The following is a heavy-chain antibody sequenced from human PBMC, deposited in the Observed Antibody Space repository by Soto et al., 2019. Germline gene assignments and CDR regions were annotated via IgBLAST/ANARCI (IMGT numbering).Heavy chain of an antibody. D-gene: IGHD6-19*01. CDR2: IYYSGST. CDR1: GGSISSSSYY. V-gene: IGHV4-39*01. J-gene: IGHJ4*02. Sequence: SETLSLTCTVSGGSISSSSYYWGWIRQPPGKGLEWIGSIYYSGSTYYNPSLKSRVTISVDTSKNQFSLKLSSVTAADTAVYYCASHAVHSTGFTDYWSQETLLTVSS. CDR3: ASHAVHSTGFTDY.